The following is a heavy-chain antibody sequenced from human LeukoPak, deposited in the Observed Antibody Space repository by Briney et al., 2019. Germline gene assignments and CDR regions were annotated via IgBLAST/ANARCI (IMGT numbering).Heavy chain of an antibody. J-gene: IGHJ5*02. CDR2: IYTSGST. CDR3: ARHGYDYSRFDP. Sequence: SETLSLTCTVSGGSISSYYWSWIRQPPGKGLEWIGYIYTSGSTNYNPSLKSRVTISGDTSKNQFSLKLSSVTAADTAVYYYARHGYDYSRFDPWGQGTLVTVSS. CDR1: GGSISSYY. D-gene: IGHD4-11*01. V-gene: IGHV4-4*09.